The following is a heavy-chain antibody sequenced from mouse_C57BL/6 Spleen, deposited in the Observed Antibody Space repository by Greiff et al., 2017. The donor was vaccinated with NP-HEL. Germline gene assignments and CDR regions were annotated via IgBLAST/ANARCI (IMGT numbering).Heavy chain of an antibody. V-gene: IGHV1-64*01. CDR3: ARGEVVAADYFDY. CDR1: GYTFTSYW. CDR2: IHPNSGST. Sequence: VQLQQPGAELVKPGASVKLSCKASGYTFTSYWMHWVKQRPGQGLEWIGMIHPNSGSTNYNEKFKSKATLTVDKSSSTAYMQLSSLTSEDSAVYYCARGEVVAADYFDYWGQGTTLTVSS. D-gene: IGHD1-1*01. J-gene: IGHJ2*01.